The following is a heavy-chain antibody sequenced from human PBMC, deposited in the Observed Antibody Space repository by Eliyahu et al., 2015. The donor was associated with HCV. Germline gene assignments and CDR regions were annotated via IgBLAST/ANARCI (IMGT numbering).Heavy chain of an antibody. CDR1: GGTFXSYA. J-gene: IGHJ3*02. D-gene: IGHD2-2*01. CDR3: ARKDIVVVPAATGGAFDI. CDR2: IIPIFGTA. Sequence: QVQLVQSGAEVKKPGSSVKVSXKASGGTFXSYAISXVXQAPGQGLEWMGGIIPIFGTANXAQXFQGRVTITADKSTSTAYMEXSSLRSEDTAVYYCARKDIVVVPAATGGAFDIWGQGTMVTVSS. V-gene: IGHV1-69*06.